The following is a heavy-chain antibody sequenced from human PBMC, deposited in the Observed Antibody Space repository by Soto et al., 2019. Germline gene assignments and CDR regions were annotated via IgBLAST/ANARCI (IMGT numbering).Heavy chain of an antibody. CDR2: IYYSGTTI. J-gene: IGHJ3*02. CDR3: ARDGPNNAFDI. V-gene: IGHV3-11*01. Sequence: LSLTCTVSGGSISSYYWSWIRQPPGKGLEWIGYIYYSGTTIYYADSVKGRFTISRDNAKNSLLLQMNSLRVEDTAVYYCARDGPNNAFDIWGQGTMVTVSS. CDR1: GGSISSYY.